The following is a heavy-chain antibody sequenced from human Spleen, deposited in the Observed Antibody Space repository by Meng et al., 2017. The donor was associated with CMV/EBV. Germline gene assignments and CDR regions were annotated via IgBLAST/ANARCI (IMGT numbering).Heavy chain of an antibody. V-gene: IGHV3-21*01. J-gene: IGHJ6*02. CDR2: ISSSSSYI. CDR3: AREAGGYCSSTSCYDYYGMDV. D-gene: IGHD2-2*01. Sequence: GESLKISCAASGFTFSSYSMNWVRQAPGKGLEWVSSISSSSSYIYYADSVKGRFTISRDNAKNSLYLQMNSLRAEDTAVYYCAREAGGYCSSTSCYDYYGMDVWGQGTTVTVS. CDR1: GFTFSSYS.